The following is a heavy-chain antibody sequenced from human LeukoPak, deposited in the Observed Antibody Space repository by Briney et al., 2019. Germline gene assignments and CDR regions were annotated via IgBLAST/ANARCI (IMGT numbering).Heavy chain of an antibody. D-gene: IGHD3-10*01. CDR3: ARELLLLRAFDI. CDR1: GDSVSSNSAT. J-gene: IGHJ3*02. Sequence: SQTLSLTCAISGDSVSSNSATWNWIRQSPSRGLEWLGRTYYKSKWYNDYAVSVKSRITINPDTSKNQFSLQLNSVTPEDTALYYCARELLLLRAFDIWGQGTMVTVSS. V-gene: IGHV6-1*01. CDR2: TYYKSKWYN.